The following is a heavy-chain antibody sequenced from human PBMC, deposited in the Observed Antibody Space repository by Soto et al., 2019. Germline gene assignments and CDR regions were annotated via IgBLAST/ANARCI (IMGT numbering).Heavy chain of an antibody. D-gene: IGHD3-10*01. J-gene: IGHJ4*02. CDR1: GFTFSSYA. V-gene: IGHV3-30-3*01. CDR3: ARDRGIWFQTKYYFDY. Sequence: GGSLRLSCAASGFTFSSYAMHWVRQAPGKGLEWVAVISYDGSNKYYADSVKGRFTISRDNSKNTLYLQMNSLRAEDTAVYYCARDRGIWFQTKYYFDYWGQGTLVTVSS. CDR2: ISYDGSNK.